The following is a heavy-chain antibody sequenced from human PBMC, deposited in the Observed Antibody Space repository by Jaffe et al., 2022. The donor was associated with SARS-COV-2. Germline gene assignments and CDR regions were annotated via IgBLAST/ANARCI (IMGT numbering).Heavy chain of an antibody. J-gene: IGHJ6*02. Sequence: QLQLQESGPGLVKPSETLSLTCTVSGGSISSSSYYWGWIRQPPGKGLEWIGSIYYSGSTYYNPSLKSRVTISVDTSKNQFSLKLSSVTAADTAVYYCARRTMEAAAETGDYYYGMDVWGQGTTVTVSS. CDR2: IYYSGST. CDR3: ARRTMEAAAETGDYYYGMDV. D-gene: IGHD6-13*01. CDR1: GGSISSSSYY. V-gene: IGHV4-39*01.